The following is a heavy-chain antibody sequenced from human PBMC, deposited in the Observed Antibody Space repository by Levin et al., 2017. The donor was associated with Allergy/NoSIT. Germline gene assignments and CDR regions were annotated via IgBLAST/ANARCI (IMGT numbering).Heavy chain of an antibody. CDR1: GGTFSSYA. J-gene: IGHJ6*02. Sequence: VASVKVSCKASGGTFSSYAISWVRQAPGQGLEWMGGIIPIFGTANYAQKFQGRVTITADESTSTAYMELSSLRSEDTAVYYCASLDIVVVPAYGMDVWGQGTTVTVSS. CDR2: IIPIFGTA. D-gene: IGHD2-2*01. CDR3: ASLDIVVVPAYGMDV. V-gene: IGHV1-69*13.